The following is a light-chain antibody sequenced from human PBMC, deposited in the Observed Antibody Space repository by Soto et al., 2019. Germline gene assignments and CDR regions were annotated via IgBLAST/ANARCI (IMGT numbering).Light chain of an antibody. CDR2: GAS. V-gene: IGKV3-15*01. CDR1: ESVSSN. Sequence: EIGMTQSPATLSVSPGERATLSCRASESVSSNLAWYQQKPGQAPGLLIYGASTRATGIPARFSGSGSGTEFTLTISSLQSDDFALYYCPQYNNWLTFGGGTKVEIK. CDR3: PQYNNWLT. J-gene: IGKJ4*01.